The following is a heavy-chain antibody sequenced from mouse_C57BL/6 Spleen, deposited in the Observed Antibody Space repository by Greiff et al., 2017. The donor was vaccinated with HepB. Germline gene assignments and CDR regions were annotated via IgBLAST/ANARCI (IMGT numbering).Heavy chain of an antibody. CDR2: IYPRSGNT. CDR3: ARGGGECSRSAWFAY. Sequence: VQLQQSGAELARPGASVKLSCKASGYTFTSYGISWVKQRTGQGLEWIGEIYPRSGNTYYNEKFKGKATPTADKSSSTAYMELRSLTSEDYAVYFCARGGGECSRSAWFAYWGQGTLVTVSA. D-gene: IGHD1-1*01. CDR1: GYTFTSYG. J-gene: IGHJ3*01. V-gene: IGHV1-81*01.